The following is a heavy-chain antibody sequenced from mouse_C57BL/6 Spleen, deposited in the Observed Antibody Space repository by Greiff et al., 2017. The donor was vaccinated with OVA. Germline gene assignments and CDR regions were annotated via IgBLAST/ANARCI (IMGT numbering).Heavy chain of an antibody. CDR3: TRKAYYDYDGSWFAY. Sequence: QVHVKQSGAELVRPGDSVTLSCKASGYTFTDYEMHWVKQTPVHGLEWIGAIDPETGGTAYNQKFKGKAILTADKSSSTAYMELRSLTSEDSAVYYCTRKAYYDYDGSWFAYWGQGTLVTVSA. CDR2: IDPETGGT. J-gene: IGHJ3*01. D-gene: IGHD2-4*01. CDR1: GYTFTDYE. V-gene: IGHV1-15*01.